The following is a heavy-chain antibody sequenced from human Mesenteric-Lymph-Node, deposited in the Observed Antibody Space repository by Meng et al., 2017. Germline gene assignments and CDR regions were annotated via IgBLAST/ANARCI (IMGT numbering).Heavy chain of an antibody. CDR2: IYHSGST. V-gene: IGHV4-38-2*02. Sequence: GSLRLSCAVSGYSISSGYYWGWIRQPPGKGLEWIGSIYHSGSTYYNPSLKSRVTISVDTSKNQFSLKLSSVTAADTAVYYCARDADYGEKSPLGYWGQGTLVTVSS. CDR1: GYSISSGYY. J-gene: IGHJ4*02. CDR3: ARDADYGEKSPLGY. D-gene: IGHD4-17*01.